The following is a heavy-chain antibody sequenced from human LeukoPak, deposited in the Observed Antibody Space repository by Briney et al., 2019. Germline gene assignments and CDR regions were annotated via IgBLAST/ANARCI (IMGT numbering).Heavy chain of an antibody. D-gene: IGHD1-26*01. Sequence: GGSLRLSCAAFGFTFSDHYMDWVRQAPGKGLEWVGRTRNKANSYTTEYAASVKGRFTISRDDSKKSLYLQMNSLKTEDTAVYYCARGPPGISHPLDYWGQGTLVTVSS. V-gene: IGHV3-72*01. J-gene: IGHJ4*02. CDR1: GFTFSDHY. CDR3: ARGPPGISHPLDY. CDR2: TRNKANSYTT.